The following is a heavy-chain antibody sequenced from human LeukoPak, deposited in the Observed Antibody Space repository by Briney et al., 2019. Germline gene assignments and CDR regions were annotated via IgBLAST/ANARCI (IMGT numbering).Heavy chain of an antibody. V-gene: IGHV3-21*01. CDR3: ARVGATVNDAFDI. CDR1: GFTFSSYS. Sequence: GGSLRLSCAASGFTFSSYSMNRVRQAPGKGLEWVSSISSSSSYIYYADSVKGRFTISRDNAKNSLYLQMNSLRAEDTAVYYCARVGATVNDAFDIWGQGTMVTVSS. CDR2: ISSSSSYI. D-gene: IGHD1-26*01. J-gene: IGHJ3*02.